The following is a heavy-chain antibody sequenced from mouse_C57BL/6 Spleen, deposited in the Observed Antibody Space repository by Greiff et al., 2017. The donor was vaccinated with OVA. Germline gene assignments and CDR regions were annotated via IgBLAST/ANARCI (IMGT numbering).Heavy chain of an antibody. CDR1: GFTFSSYA. Sequence: EVQVVESGGGLVKPGGSLKLSCAASGFTFSSYAMSWVRQTPEKRLEWVATISDGGSYTYYPDNVKGRFTISRDNAKNNLYLQMSHLKSEDTAMYYCARDDTTVHYYAMDYWGQGTSVTVSS. J-gene: IGHJ4*01. CDR3: ARDDTTVHYYAMDY. CDR2: ISDGGSYT. D-gene: IGHD1-1*01. V-gene: IGHV5-4*01.